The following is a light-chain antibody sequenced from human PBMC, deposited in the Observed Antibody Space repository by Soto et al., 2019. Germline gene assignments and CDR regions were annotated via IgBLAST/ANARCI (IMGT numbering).Light chain of an antibody. V-gene: IGKV3-11*01. J-gene: IGKJ5*01. CDR1: QSVNDY. CDR2: DAS. Sequence: EIVLTQSPATLSLSPGERASLSCRASQSVNDYLAWYQQKPGQAPRLLIYDASNRATGIPPRFSGSGSGTDFTLTSSSLEPEEFAVYYCQQRTNSLITFGQGTRLEIE. CDR3: QQRTNSLIT.